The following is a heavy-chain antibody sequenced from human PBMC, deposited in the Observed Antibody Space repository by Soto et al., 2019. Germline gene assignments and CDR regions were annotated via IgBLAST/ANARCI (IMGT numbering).Heavy chain of an antibody. D-gene: IGHD1-26*01. CDR3: ATAIGSYSLEVSQD. Sequence: PLIHSCGASGVTFRDYAMRWVSQTQGKGLEWVAVIWSDGSEKYYADSVKGRFTISRDNAENTVYLQMNSLRIDDTAVYFCATAIGSYSLEVSQDWGQGTPVPVSS. CDR2: IWSDGSEK. J-gene: IGHJ1*01. CDR1: GVTFRDYA. V-gene: IGHV3-33*03.